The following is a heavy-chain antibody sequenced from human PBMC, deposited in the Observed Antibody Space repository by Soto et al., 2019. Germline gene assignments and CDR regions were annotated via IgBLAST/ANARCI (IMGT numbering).Heavy chain of an antibody. V-gene: IGHV4-59*02. J-gene: IGHJ5*02. CDR1: GGSVSSYY. Sequence: QVQLQESGPGLVKPSETLSLTCTVSGGSVSSYYWSWIRQPPGKGLEWIGYIYYSGSTNYNPSLKSRVTISVDTPKNQFSLKLSSLTAADTAVYYSARTIYYDFWSGYPNWFDPWGQGTLVTVSS. CDR3: ARTIYYDFWSGYPNWFDP. D-gene: IGHD3-3*01. CDR2: IYYSGST.